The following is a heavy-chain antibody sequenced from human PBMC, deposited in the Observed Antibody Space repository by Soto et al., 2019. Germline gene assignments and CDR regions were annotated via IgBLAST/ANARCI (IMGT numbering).Heavy chain of an antibody. CDR3: AKALTTSWFDP. J-gene: IGHJ5*02. CDR1: GLTFSNSA. V-gene: IGHV3-23*01. Sequence: EVQVLESGGGLVQPGGSLRLSCAASGLTFSNSAMSWVRQAPGKGLEWVSGISGSGESTYYADSVKGRFTISRDNSKNTLYLQMNSLRVEDTAVYFCAKALTTSWFDPWGQGTLVTVSS. D-gene: IGHD4-17*01. CDR2: ISGSGEST.